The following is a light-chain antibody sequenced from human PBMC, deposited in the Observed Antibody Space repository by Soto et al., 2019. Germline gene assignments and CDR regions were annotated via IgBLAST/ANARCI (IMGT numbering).Light chain of an antibody. V-gene: IGLV2-14*01. Sequence: QSVLTQPASVSGSPGQSITISCTGNSSDIGGYNYVSWYQQHPGKAPQLMIYGVTNRPSGVSNRFSGSKSGNTASLTISGLQAEDEADYYCSSYTSGATLYVFGTGTKLTVL. CDR2: GVT. J-gene: IGLJ1*01. CDR3: SSYTSGATLYV. CDR1: SSDIGGYNY.